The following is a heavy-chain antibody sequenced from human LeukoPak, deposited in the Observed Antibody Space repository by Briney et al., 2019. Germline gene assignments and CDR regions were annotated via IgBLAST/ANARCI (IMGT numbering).Heavy chain of an antibody. CDR2: ISTSSSHI. CDR1: GFTFSFYM. D-gene: IGHD1-20*01. Sequence: PGGSLSLSCTASGFTFSFYMMNWVRQALGKGLEWVSSISTSSSHIYYADSLKGRFTVSRDNAKNSLYLQMNNLRAEDTAVYYCARDDNWNDKPFDLWGPGTLVTVSS. CDR3: ARDDNWNDKPFDL. V-gene: IGHV3-21*01. J-gene: IGHJ4*02.